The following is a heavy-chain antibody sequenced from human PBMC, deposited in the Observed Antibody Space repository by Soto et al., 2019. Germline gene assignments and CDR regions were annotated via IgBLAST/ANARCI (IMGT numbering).Heavy chain of an antibody. CDR2: IGTAGDT. V-gene: IGHV3-13*01. D-gene: IGHD6-19*01. CDR1: GFTFSSYD. CDR3: ARARLGIAVAGPRHSYYFDY. Sequence: PGGSLRLSCAASGFTFSSYDMHWVRQATGKGLEWVSAIGTAGDTYYPGSVKGRFTISRENAKNSLYLQMNSLRAGDTAVYYCARARLGIAVAGPRHSYYFDYWGQGTLVTVSS. J-gene: IGHJ4*02.